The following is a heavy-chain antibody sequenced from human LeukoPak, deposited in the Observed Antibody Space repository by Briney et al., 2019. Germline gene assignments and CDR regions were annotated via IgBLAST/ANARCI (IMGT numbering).Heavy chain of an antibody. Sequence: GRSLRLSCTGSGFTFSDYAINWVRQAPGKGLEWVANIKQDGSDKYYVDSVKGRFTISRDNAKNSLYLQMNSLRAEDTAVYYCARDPYDSSWGLCYFDYWGQGNLVTVSS. V-gene: IGHV3-7*04. CDR2: IKQDGSDK. J-gene: IGHJ4*02. D-gene: IGHD3-22*01. CDR1: GFTFSDYA. CDR3: ARDPYDSSWGLCYFDY.